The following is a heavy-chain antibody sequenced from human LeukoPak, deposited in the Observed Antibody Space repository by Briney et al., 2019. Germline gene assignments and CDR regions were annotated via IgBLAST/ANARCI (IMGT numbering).Heavy chain of an antibody. CDR3: ARDLRGKRDY. D-gene: IGHD4-23*01. V-gene: IGHV3-23*01. CDR1: GFTFSDSA. CDR2: ISASGGNS. Sequence: GGSLRLSCEASGFTFSDSAMSWVRQASGRGLEWVSLISASGGNSYYADSVKGRFTVSRDSSKNTLYLQMNSLRAEDTAVYFCARDLRGKRDYWGQGTLVTVSS. J-gene: IGHJ4*02.